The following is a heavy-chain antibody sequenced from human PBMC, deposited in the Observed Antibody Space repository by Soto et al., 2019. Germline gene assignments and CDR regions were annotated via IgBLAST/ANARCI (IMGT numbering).Heavy chain of an antibody. CDR1: GFTVSTYG. CDR3: TGEVASGY. J-gene: IGHJ4*02. CDR2: ISRDGGTK. D-gene: IGHD2-8*02. V-gene: IGHV3-30*03. Sequence: QVQLVESGGGVVQPGRSLRLSCAVSGFTVSTYGMHWVRQAPGKGLEWVAVISRDGGTKYYEDSVKGRFTISRDNSRDTLCMEMNSLRGEDMAVYYCTGEVASGYWGQGTLVT.